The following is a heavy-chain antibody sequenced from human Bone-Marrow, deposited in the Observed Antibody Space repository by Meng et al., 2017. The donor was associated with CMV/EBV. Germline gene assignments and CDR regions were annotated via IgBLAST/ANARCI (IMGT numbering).Heavy chain of an antibody. CDR1: GGFFSGYY. CDR3: ARVRDMRYCSSTSCRVWGYYYGMDV. V-gene: IGHV4-34*01. Sequence: SETLSLTCAVYGGFFSGYYWSWIRQPPGKGLEWIGEINHSGSTNYNPSLKSRVTISVDTSKNQFSLKLSSVTAADTAVYYCARVRDMRYCSSTSCRVWGYYYGMDVWGQGTTVTVSS. CDR2: INHSGST. D-gene: IGHD2-2*01. J-gene: IGHJ6*02.